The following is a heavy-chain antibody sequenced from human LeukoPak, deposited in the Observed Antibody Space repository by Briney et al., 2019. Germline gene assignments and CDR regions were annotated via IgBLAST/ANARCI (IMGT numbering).Heavy chain of an antibody. D-gene: IGHD3-10*01. CDR2: IYPSDSKT. CDR1: GYRFANYW. CDR3: ARHRGSGSSYFYYCGLDV. V-gene: IGHV5-51*01. Sequence: GESLKISCKSSGYRFANYWIGWVRQMPGKGLEWMAIIYPSDSKTRYSPSFQGQVTISADKSTSTAYLQWSTLKASDTAIYYCARHRGSGSSYFYYCGLDVWGQGTTVTVSS. J-gene: IGHJ6*02.